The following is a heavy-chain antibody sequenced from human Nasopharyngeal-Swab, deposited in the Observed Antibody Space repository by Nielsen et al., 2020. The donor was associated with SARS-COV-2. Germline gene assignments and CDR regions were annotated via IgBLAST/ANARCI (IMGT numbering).Heavy chain of an antibody. Sequence: RQAPGQGLEWMGIINPSGGSTSYAQKFQGRVTMTRDTSTSTVYMELSSLRSEDTAVYYCARGAGATMAGNFDYWGQGTLVTVSS. D-gene: IGHD5-12*01. J-gene: IGHJ4*02. V-gene: IGHV1-46*01. CDR2: INPSGGST. CDR3: ARGAGATMAGNFDY.